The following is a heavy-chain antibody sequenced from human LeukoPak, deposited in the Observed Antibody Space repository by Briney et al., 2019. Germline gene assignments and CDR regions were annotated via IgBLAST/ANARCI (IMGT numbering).Heavy chain of an antibody. V-gene: IGHV1-8*01. CDR1: VYTLTTYD. D-gene: IGHD2-21*01. J-gene: IGHJ4*02. CDR2: MNPNSGNT. Sequence: ASVKVSCKASVYTLTTYDINWVRQATGQGLEWMAWMNPNSGNTGYAQKFQGRVTMTRNTSISTAYMELSSLRSEDTAVYYCARVAGNCGGDCYRLVYWGQGTLVTVAS. CDR3: ARVAGNCGGDCYRLVY.